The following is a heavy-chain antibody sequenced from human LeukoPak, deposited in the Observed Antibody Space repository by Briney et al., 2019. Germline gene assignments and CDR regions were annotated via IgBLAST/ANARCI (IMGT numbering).Heavy chain of an antibody. Sequence: SETLSLTCIVSGYSISSGYFWSWMRQPPGKGLEWIGYIYYSGSTNYNPSLKSRVTISVDTSKNQFSLKLSSVTAADTAVYYCARINYYGSGRDYYYMDVWGRGTTVTISS. CDR1: GYSISSGYF. J-gene: IGHJ6*03. D-gene: IGHD3-10*01. CDR3: ARINYYGSGRDYYYMDV. V-gene: IGHV4-59*01. CDR2: IYYSGST.